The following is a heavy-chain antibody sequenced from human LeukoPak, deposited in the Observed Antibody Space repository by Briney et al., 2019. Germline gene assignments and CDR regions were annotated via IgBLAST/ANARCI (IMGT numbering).Heavy chain of an antibody. D-gene: IGHD1-1*01. CDR3: ARAASRTVDY. Sequence: SQTLSVTSVDPVGSLCGGVYSTSWIRQPPGKGLEWIGHIYQSGSTDYNPTLKSRATISVDRSKNQFSLKLSSVTAADTAVYYCARAASRTVDYWGQGTLVTVSS. CDR2: IYQSGST. CDR1: VGSLCGGVYS. V-gene: IGHV4-30-2*01. J-gene: IGHJ4*02.